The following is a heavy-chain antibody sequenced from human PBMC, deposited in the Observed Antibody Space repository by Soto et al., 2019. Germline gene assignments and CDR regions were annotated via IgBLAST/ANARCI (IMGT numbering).Heavy chain of an antibody. CDR1: GLTFSDYA. D-gene: IGHD1-26*01. CDR3: AKYSGSYWIWYYGMDV. Sequence: PGGSLRLSCAASGLTFSDYAMSWVRQAPGKGLEWVSAISGSGGSTYYADSVKGRFTISRDNSKNTLYLQMNSLRAEDTAVYYCAKYSGSYWIWYYGMDVWGQGTTVTVSS. CDR2: ISGSGGST. V-gene: IGHV3-23*01. J-gene: IGHJ6*02.